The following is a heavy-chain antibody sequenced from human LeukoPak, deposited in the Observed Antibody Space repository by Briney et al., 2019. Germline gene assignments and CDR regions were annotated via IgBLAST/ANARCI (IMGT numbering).Heavy chain of an antibody. CDR1: GFTFSNAW. Sequence: TGGSLRLSCAASGFTFSNAWMSWVRQAPGKGLEWGGRIKSKTDGGTTDYAAPVKGRFTISRDDSKNTLYLQMNSLKTEDTAVYYCTTGPFPGPDAFDIWGQGTMVTVSS. V-gene: IGHV3-15*01. CDR2: IKSKTDGGTT. CDR3: TTGPFPGPDAFDI. J-gene: IGHJ3*02.